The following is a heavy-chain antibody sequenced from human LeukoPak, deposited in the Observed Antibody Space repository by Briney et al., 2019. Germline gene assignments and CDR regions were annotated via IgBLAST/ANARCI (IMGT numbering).Heavy chain of an antibody. V-gene: IGHV3-33*01. D-gene: IGHD3-10*01. J-gene: IGHJ4*02. CDR3: ARVTRHYYGSGSYPDY. CDR1: GFTFSSYG. Sequence: PGRSLRLSCAASGFTFSSYGMHWVRQAPGKGLEWVAVIWYDGSNKYYADSVKGRFTISRDNSKNTLYLQMNSLRAEDTAVYYCARVTRHYYGSGSYPDYWGQGTLVTVSS. CDR2: IWYDGSNK.